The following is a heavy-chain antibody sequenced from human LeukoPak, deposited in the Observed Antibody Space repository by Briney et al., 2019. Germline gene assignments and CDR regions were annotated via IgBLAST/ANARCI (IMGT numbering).Heavy chain of an antibody. Sequence: GGSLRLSCAASGFTFSSYSMNWVRQAPGKGLEWVSSISSSSSYIYYADSVKGRFTISRDNAKNSLYLQMNSLRAEDTAVYYCVREYYDFWSGPDYWGQGTLVTVSS. CDR3: VREYYDFWSGPDY. CDR1: GFTFSSYS. CDR2: ISSSSSYI. D-gene: IGHD3-3*01. V-gene: IGHV3-21*01. J-gene: IGHJ4*02.